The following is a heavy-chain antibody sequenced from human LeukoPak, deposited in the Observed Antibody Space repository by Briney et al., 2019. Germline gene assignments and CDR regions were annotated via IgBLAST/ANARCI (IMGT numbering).Heavy chain of an antibody. D-gene: IGHD6-25*01. Sequence: GGSLRLSCAASGFTFSSYGMHWVRQAPGKGLEWVAVISYDGSNKYYADSVKGRFTISRDNSKNTLYLQMNSLRAEDTAVYYCANQAPLAATLGYWGQGTLVTVSS. CDR3: ANQAPLAATLGY. J-gene: IGHJ4*02. CDR2: ISYDGSNK. CDR1: GFTFSSYG. V-gene: IGHV3-30*18.